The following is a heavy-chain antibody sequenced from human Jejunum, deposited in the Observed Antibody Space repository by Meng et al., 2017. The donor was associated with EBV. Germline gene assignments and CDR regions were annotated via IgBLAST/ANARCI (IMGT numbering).Heavy chain of an antibody. V-gene: IGHV4-39*01. J-gene: IGHJ5*02. CDR3: ARQFDSRRNHWFDP. D-gene: IGHD3-10*01. CDR1: GCARSSVTYF. Sequence: QESGSGRVKSSETLSLTFIVSGCARSSVTYFWGWIRQPPGAGLEWLATVYHGGTTYYSPSLKRRVTISVDTSRNQFSLKLSSVTAADTAVYYCARQFDSRRNHWFDPWGQGTLVTVSS. CDR2: VYHGGTT.